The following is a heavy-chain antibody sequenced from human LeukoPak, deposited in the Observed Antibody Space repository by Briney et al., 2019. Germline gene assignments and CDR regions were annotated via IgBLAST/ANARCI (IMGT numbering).Heavy chain of an antibody. CDR3: ARDNGYCTSTTCSITMDP. D-gene: IGHD2-2*03. V-gene: IGHV4-4*07. CDR2: VYPRGST. Sequence: SETLSLTCAVSGGSISSYYWSWIRQPAGKGLEWIGRVYPRGSTNYNPSLKSRVTMSVDTSKRQFTLNLTSVTAADTAMYYCARDNGYCTSTTCSITMDPWGQGTLVTVSS. CDR1: GGSISSYY. J-gene: IGHJ5*02.